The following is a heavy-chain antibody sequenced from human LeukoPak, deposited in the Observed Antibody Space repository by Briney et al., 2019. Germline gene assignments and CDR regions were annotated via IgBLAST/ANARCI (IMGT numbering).Heavy chain of an antibody. Sequence: PSETLSLTCTLSGGSIIGYYWSWIRQPPGKGLEWIGYIYYSGSTNYNPSLKSRVTISVDTSKNQLSLRLNSVTAADTAVYYCARVDYTTSSPYLLPDSWGQGTLVTVSS. D-gene: IGHD6-6*01. CDR1: GGSIIGYY. J-gene: IGHJ4*02. V-gene: IGHV4-59*01. CDR2: IYYSGST. CDR3: ARVDYTTSSPYLLPDS.